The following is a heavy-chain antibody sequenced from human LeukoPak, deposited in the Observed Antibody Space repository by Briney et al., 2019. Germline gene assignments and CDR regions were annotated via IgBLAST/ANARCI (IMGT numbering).Heavy chain of an antibody. V-gene: IGHV4-39*01. J-gene: IGHJ3*02. Sequence: SETLSLTCTVSGGSISGSSYYWGWIRQPPGKGLEWIGSIYYSGSTYYNPSLKSRVTISVDTSKNQFSLKLSSVTAADTAVYYCARHGRGYTLDAFDIWGQGTMVTVSS. D-gene: IGHD5-18*01. CDR3: ARHGRGYTLDAFDI. CDR2: IYYSGST. CDR1: GGSISGSSYY.